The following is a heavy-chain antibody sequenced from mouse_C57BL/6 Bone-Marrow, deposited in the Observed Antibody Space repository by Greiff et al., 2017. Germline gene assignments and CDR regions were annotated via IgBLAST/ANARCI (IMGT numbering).Heavy chain of an antibody. CDR1: GYTFTSYW. CDR3: VTAQATAWFAY. Sequence: QVQLQQPGAELVKPGASVKLSCKASGYTFTSYWMQWVKQRPGQGLEWIGEIDPSDSYTNYNQKFKGKATLTVDTSSSTAYMQLSSLTSEDSAVYYCVTAQATAWFAYWGQGTLVTGSA. J-gene: IGHJ3*01. D-gene: IGHD3-2*02. CDR2: IDPSDSYT. V-gene: IGHV1-50*01.